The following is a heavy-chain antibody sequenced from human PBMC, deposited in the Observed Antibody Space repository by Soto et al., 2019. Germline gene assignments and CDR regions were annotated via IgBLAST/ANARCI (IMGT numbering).Heavy chain of an antibody. J-gene: IGHJ5*02. CDR1: GYTFTSYD. CDR3: AKGRWLLRTPRADNWFDP. V-gene: IGHV1-8*01. CDR2: MNPNSGNT. Sequence: GASVKVSCKASGYTFTSYDINWVRQATGQGLEWMGWMNPNSGNTGYAQKFQGRVTMTRNTSISTAYMELSSLRSEDTAVYYCAKGRWLLRTPRADNWFDPWGQGTLVTVSS. D-gene: IGHD3-22*01.